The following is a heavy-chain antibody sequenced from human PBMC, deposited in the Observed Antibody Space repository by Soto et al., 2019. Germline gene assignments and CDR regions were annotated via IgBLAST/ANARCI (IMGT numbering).Heavy chain of an antibody. J-gene: IGHJ4*02. Sequence: QVQLVQSGAEVKKPGSSVKVSCKASGGTFSSYSINWVRQAPGQGLEWMGEIIPIFGTANNAQKFQGRVTITADESTSTAYMEQSSLRSEDTAVYYCARDGGRHSGGIDYWGQGTLVTVSS. CDR3: ARDGGRHSGGIDY. V-gene: IGHV1-69*01. CDR1: GGTFSSYS. D-gene: IGHD2-15*01. CDR2: IIPIFGTA.